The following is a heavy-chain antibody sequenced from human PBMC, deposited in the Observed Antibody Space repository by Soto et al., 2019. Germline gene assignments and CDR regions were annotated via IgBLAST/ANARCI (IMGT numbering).Heavy chain of an antibody. CDR3: ARAGDIVVVPAARDPNWFDP. J-gene: IGHJ5*02. V-gene: IGHV1-2*04. Sequence: QVQLVQSGAEVKKPGASVKVSCKASGYTFTGYYMHWVRQAPGQGLEWMGWINPNSGGTNYAQKFQGWVTMTRDTSISTGYMELSRLRSDDTAVYYCARAGDIVVVPAARDPNWFDPWGQGTLVTVSS. CDR1: GYTFTGYY. D-gene: IGHD2-2*01. CDR2: INPNSGGT.